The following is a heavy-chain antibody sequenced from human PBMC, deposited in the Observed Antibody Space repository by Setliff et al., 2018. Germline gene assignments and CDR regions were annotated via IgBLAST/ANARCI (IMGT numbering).Heavy chain of an antibody. V-gene: IGHV5-51*01. D-gene: IGHD5-12*01. CDR3: TTRGVATVHQDC. CDR2: IYPGDSDT. CDR1: GYTFSNYW. Sequence: SGESLKISCQGSGYTFSNYWIGWVRQMPGKGLEWMGIIYPGDSDTTYSPSFQGQVTISVDKSINTAYLQWGSLKASDTAVYYCTTRGVATVHQDCWGQGTLVTVSS. J-gene: IGHJ4*02.